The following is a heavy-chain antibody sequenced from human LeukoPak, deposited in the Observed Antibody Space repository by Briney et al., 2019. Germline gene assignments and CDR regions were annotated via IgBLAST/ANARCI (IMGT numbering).Heavy chain of an antibody. J-gene: IGHJ6*03. CDR1: GFTFSSYA. V-gene: IGHV3-7*01. D-gene: IGHD2-2*02. CDR2: IKQDGSEK. CDR3: ARVGDCSSTSCYTGDMDV. Sequence: PGGSLRLSCAASGFTFSSYAMSWGRQAPGKGLEWVANIKQDGSEKYYVDSVKGRFTISRDNAKNSLYLQMNSLRAEDTAVYYCARVGDCSSTSCYTGDMDVWGKGTTVTVSS.